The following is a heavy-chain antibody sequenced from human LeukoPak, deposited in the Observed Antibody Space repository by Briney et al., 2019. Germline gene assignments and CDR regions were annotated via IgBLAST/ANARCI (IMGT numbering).Heavy chain of an antibody. CDR3: AKALHESGYSYYYYYYGMDV. D-gene: IGHD3-3*01. V-gene: IGHV3-9*01. J-gene: IGHJ6*02. Sequence: GRSLRLSCAASGFTFDDYAMHWVRHAPGKGLEWVSGISWNRGDIGYADSVKGRFTISRDSARKSLYLQMNSLRAEDTAVYYCAKALHESGYSYYYYYYGMDVWGQGTTVTVSS. CDR1: GFTFDDYA. CDR2: ISWNRGDI.